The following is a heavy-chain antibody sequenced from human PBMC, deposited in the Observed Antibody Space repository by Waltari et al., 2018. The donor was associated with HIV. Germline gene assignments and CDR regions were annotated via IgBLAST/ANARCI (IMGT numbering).Heavy chain of an antibody. CDR1: GLPVSCNY. D-gene: IGHD5-18*01. Sequence: EVQLVESGGGLVQLGGSLRLSCAASGLPVSCNYMSWVRQAPGKGLEWVSLIYTGGSTYSADSVKGRFTISRDNSKNTLYLQMNSLRAEDTAVYYCASPDTTMVHGHYYFYHMDVWGQGTTVTVSS. CDR3: ASPDTTMVHGHYYFYHMDV. J-gene: IGHJ6*02. CDR2: IYTGGST. V-gene: IGHV3-66*01.